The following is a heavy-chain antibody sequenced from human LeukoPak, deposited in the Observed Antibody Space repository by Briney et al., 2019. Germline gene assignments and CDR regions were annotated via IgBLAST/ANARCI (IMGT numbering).Heavy chain of an antibody. J-gene: IGHJ4*02. V-gene: IGHV4-30-4*01. CDR3: ARGGYYDVMIGYSAFDY. D-gene: IGHD3-9*01. CDR2: IYYNGRT. CDR1: GGSLSSGDWY. Sequence: SETLSLTCTVSGGSLSSGDWYWSWLRQSPGKGLEYIGYIYYNGRTEYNPSLRSRLSISVDTSRNQFSLKLSSVTVADTGVYYCARGGYYDVMIGYSAFDYWGQGILVTVSS.